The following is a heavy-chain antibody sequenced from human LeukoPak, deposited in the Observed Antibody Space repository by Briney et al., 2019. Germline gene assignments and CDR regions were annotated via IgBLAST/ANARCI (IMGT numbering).Heavy chain of an antibody. V-gene: IGHV1-2*04. D-gene: IGHD5-12*01. J-gene: IGHJ4*02. CDR3: ARDRGVPESGYDYYYFDY. CDR2: INPNSGGT. CDR1: GYTFTGYY. Sequence: ASVKVSCKASGYTFTGYYMHWVRQAPGQELEWMGWINPNSGGTNYAQKFQGWVTMTRDTSISTAYMELSRLRSDDTAVYYCARDRGVPESGYDYYYFDYWGQGTLVTVSS.